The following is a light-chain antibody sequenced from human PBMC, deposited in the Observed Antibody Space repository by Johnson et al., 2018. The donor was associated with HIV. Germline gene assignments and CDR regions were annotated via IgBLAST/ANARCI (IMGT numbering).Light chain of an antibody. CDR3: GTGDNSLSGFV. Sequence: QSVLTQPPSVSAAPGQKVTISCSGSSSNIGNNYVSWYQQLPGTAPKLLIYENNKRPSGIPYRFSGSKSGTSATLGITGLQTGDEADYYGGTGDNSLSGFVVGTGTKVPVL. CDR2: ENN. V-gene: IGLV1-51*02. J-gene: IGLJ1*01. CDR1: SSNIGNNY.